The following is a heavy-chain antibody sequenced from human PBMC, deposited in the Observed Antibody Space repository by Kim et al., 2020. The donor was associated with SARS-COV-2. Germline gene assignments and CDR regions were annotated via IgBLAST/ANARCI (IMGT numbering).Heavy chain of an antibody. D-gene: IGHD4-17*01. CDR2: IYYSGST. CDR3: ARDRYGDYEDY. Sequence: SETLSLTCTVSGGSISSGGYYWSWIRQHPGKGLEWIGYIYYSGSTYYNPSLKSRVTISVDTSKNQFSLKLSSVTAADTAVYYCARDRYGDYEDYWGQGTLVTVSS. J-gene: IGHJ4*02. V-gene: IGHV4-31*03. CDR1: GGSISSGGYY.